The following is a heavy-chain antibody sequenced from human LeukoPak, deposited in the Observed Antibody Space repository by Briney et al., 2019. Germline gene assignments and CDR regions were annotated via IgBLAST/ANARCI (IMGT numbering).Heavy chain of an antibody. CDR1: GFTFSSYA. D-gene: IGHD4-17*01. J-gene: IGHJ4*02. CDR2: ISYDGSNK. Sequence: GGSLRLSCAASGFTFSSYAMNWVRQAPGKGLEWVAVISYDGSNKYYADSVKGRFTISRDNSKNTLYLQMNSLRAEDTAVYYCARSGSTGTWVAFDYWGQGTLVTVSS. CDR3: ARSGSTGTWVAFDY. V-gene: IGHV3-30*04.